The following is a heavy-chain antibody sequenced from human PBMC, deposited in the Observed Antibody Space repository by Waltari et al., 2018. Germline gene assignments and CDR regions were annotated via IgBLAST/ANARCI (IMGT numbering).Heavy chain of an antibody. CDR1: GFTFSSYA. V-gene: IGHV3-23*04. CDR3: ARGGSLQGSEFDY. D-gene: IGHD3-16*01. Sequence: EVQLVESGGGLVQPGGSLRLSCAASGFTFSSYAMSWVRQAPGKGLEWVSAISGSGGSTYYAGSVKGRFTISRDNSKNTLYLQMNSLRAEDTAVYYCARGGSLQGSEFDYWGQGTLVTVSS. CDR2: ISGSGGST. J-gene: IGHJ4*02.